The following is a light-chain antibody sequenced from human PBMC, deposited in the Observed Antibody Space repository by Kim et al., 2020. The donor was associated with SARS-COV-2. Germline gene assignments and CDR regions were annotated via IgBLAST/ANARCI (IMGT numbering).Light chain of an antibody. CDR1: TANIGTNY. CDR2: DSN. J-gene: IGLJ2*01. CDR3: GTWDSSLSGGV. Sequence: KVTISCTGSTANIGTNYVSWYQQRPGKAPKLLIYDSNERPSGIPDRFSASKSGSSATLGITGLRTGDEAVYYCGTWDSSLSGGVFGGGTQLTVL. V-gene: IGLV1-51*01.